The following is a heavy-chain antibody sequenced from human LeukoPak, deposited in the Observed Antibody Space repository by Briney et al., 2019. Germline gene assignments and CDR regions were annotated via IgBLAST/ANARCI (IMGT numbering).Heavy chain of an antibody. D-gene: IGHD5-24*01. V-gene: IGHV3-7*03. CDR3: AKADGSWTYDP. J-gene: IGHJ5*02. CDR1: GFRFSNYW. CDR2: MNQDGSQK. Sequence: PGGSLRLSCVVSGFRFSNYWMTWVRQAPGKGLEWVANMNQDGSQKYYVDSVRGRFTISRDNAKSSLYLQMNSVRAEDTAVYYCAKADGSWTYDPWGQGTLVTVSS.